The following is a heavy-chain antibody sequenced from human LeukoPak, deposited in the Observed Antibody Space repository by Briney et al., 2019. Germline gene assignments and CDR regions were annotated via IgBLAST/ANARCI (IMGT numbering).Heavy chain of an antibody. D-gene: IGHD1-26*01. CDR2: IGSDGRNK. V-gene: IGHV3-33*03. Sequence: GGSLRLSCEASGFTFSSYGIHWVRQSPAKGLEWVAVIGSDGRNKFYADSVAGRFSVSRDNFKNTLYLQMNSLRAEDTAVYYCAKGDSLEWAIDYWGQGTLVTVSS. CDR1: GFTFSSYG. J-gene: IGHJ4*02. CDR3: AKGDSLEWAIDY.